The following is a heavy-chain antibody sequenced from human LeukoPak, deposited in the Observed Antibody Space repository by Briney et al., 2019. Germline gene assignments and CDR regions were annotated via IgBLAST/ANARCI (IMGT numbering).Heavy chain of an antibody. V-gene: IGHV4-61*02. D-gene: IGHD3-22*01. CDR2: IYTSGST. CDR1: GGSISSGSYY. Sequence: SQTLSLTCTASGGSISSGSYYWSWIRQPAGKGLEWIGRIYTSGSTNYNPSLKSRVTISVDTSKNQFSLKLSSVTAADTAVYYCARAADYYDSSGNGDYWGQGTLVTVSS. CDR3: ARAADYYDSSGNGDY. J-gene: IGHJ4*02.